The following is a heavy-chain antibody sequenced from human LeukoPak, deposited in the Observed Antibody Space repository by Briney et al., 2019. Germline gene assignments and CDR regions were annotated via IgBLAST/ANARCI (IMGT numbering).Heavy chain of an antibody. CDR3: ARGAQLTDY. CDR1: GFAFSDYS. V-gene: IGHV3-64*01. CDR2: IGPDGGTT. Sequence: GGSLRLSCAASGFAFSDYSMNWVRQAPGKGLEYVSGIGPDGGTTYYANSVKGRFTISRDNSKYMLYLQMGSLTADDMAVYYCARGAQLTDYWGQGTLVTVSS. J-gene: IGHJ4*02. D-gene: IGHD6-13*01.